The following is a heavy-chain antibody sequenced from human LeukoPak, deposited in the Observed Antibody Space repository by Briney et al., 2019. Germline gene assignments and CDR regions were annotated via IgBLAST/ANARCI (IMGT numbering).Heavy chain of an antibody. Sequence: SETLSLTCAVYGGSSSGYQWSWIRQPPGKGLEWIGEINDGGSTNYNPSLKSRVTISVDTSKNQFSLRLSSVTAADTAVYYCARPGQLGSLYYGMDVWGQGTTVTVS. CDR1: GGSSSGYQ. V-gene: IGHV4-34*01. CDR3: ARPGQLGSLYYGMDV. CDR2: INDGGST. D-gene: IGHD3-10*01. J-gene: IGHJ6*02.